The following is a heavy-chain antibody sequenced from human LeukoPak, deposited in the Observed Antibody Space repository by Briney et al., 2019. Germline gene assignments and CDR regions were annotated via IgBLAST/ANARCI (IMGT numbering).Heavy chain of an antibody. CDR2: IYYTGST. CDR3: ARARGPFDY. D-gene: IGHD5-12*01. J-gene: IGHJ4*02. Sequence: SETLSLTCTVSGDSISSSTYYWAWIRQPPGEGLEWIGSIYYTGSTHYIPSLKSRVTISLDTSKNQFSLKMSSVTAADTAVYYCARARGPFDYWGQGTLVTVSS. V-gene: IGHV4-39*01. CDR1: GDSISSSTYY.